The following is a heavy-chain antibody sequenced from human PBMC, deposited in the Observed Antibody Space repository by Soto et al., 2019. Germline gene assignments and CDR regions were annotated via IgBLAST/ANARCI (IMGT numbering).Heavy chain of an antibody. D-gene: IGHD3-16*01. V-gene: IGHV4-59*01. CDR1: ADSFSKYY. Sequence: SETQSLTCTVSADSFSKYYWTWIRQPPGKGLEWIGYIYFNGNTKYNPSLEGRLTISIDTSKKEFSLKLSSVTAADAAVYYCASVTFGGIVLAHWGQGTLVTVSS. CDR3: ASVTFGGIVLAH. J-gene: IGHJ4*02. CDR2: IYFNGNT.